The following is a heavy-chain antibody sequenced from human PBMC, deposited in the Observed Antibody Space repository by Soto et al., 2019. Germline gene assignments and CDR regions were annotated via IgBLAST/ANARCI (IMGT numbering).Heavy chain of an antibody. CDR2: ITVNGDTT. CDR1: GFTFSSYA. V-gene: IGHV3-23*01. J-gene: IGHJ4*02. D-gene: IGHD3-16*01. Sequence: EVQLLESGEDLVQPGGSLRLSCVASGFTFSSYAMIWVRQTPGKGLEWVSGITVNGDTTFYADSVKGRFIISRDNSKNTLFLQMHSLRVEDTALYYCAKGGFGSIFDYWGLGTLVTVSS. CDR3: AKGGFGSIFDY.